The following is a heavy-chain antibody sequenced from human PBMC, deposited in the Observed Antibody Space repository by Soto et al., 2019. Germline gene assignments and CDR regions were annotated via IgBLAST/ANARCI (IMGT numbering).Heavy chain of an antibody. CDR1: GFTFSAYA. Sequence: QVQLVESGGGVVQPGRSLRLSCAASGFTFSAYAMHWVRQAPGKGLEWVAIIFHAGHNKFYADSVKGRFTVSRDNSKNTRFLQLDSLSAEDTAVYYCAKEVIGPSLSDFDSWGQGTLVTVSS. CDR3: AKEVIGPSLSDFDS. D-gene: IGHD2-21*01. CDR2: IFHAGHNK. V-gene: IGHV3-30*18. J-gene: IGHJ4*02.